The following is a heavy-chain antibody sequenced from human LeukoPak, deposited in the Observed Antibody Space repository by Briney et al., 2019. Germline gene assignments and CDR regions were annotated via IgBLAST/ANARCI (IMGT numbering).Heavy chain of an antibody. Sequence: GASVKVSCKASGYTFTSYGISWVRQAPGQGLEWMGRINAYNGNTNYVQKLQGRVTMTTDTSTSTAYMELRSLRSDDTAVYYCARAHSSGWYNGDYWGQGTLVTVSS. V-gene: IGHV1-18*01. CDR3: ARAHSSGWYNGDY. CDR2: INAYNGNT. D-gene: IGHD6-19*01. CDR1: GYTFTSYG. J-gene: IGHJ4*02.